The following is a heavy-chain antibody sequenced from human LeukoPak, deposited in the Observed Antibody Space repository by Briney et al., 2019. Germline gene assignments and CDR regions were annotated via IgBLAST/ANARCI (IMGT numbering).Heavy chain of an antibody. Sequence: GGSLRLSCAASGFTVSSNYMSWVRQAPGKGLEWVSVIYSGGSTFYADSVKGRFTISRDNSKDTLYLQMNSLRAEDTAVYYCARGEIKTCGYGYGPFDYWGQGTLVTVSS. CDR1: GFTVSSNY. CDR2: IYSGGST. V-gene: IGHV3-53*01. D-gene: IGHD5-18*01. J-gene: IGHJ4*02. CDR3: ARGEIKTCGYGYGPFDY.